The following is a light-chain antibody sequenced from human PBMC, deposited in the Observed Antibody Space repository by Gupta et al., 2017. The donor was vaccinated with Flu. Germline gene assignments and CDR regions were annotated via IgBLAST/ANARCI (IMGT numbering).Light chain of an antibody. CDR2: KAS. V-gene: IGKV1-5*03. CDR3: QQYNSYWS. Sequence: DIPMTQSPSTLSASVGERVTITCRASQSVSSHLTWYQQKPGKAPTMLIDKASTLENGVPSRFSAGGSGTEFTITSSSLQHDDFANYYCQQYNSYWSFGQGTKVEIK. J-gene: IGKJ1*01. CDR1: QSVSSH.